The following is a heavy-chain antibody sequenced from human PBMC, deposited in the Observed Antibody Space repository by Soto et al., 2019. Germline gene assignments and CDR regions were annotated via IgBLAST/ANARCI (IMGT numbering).Heavy chain of an antibody. CDR1: GYTFTSYG. CDR2: ISAYNGNT. CDR3: AGVEMITFGGGDALDI. Sequence: ASVKVSCKASGYTFTSYGSSWVRQAPGQGLEWMGWISAYNGNTNYAQKLQGRVAMTTDTSTSTAYMELRSLRSDATAVYYCAGVEMITFGGGDALDIWGQGTMVSVSS. J-gene: IGHJ3*02. V-gene: IGHV1-18*01. D-gene: IGHD3-16*01.